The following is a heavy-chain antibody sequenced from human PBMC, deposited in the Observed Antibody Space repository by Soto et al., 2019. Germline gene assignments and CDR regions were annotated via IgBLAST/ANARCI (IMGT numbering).Heavy chain of an antibody. CDR2: IYYSGST. J-gene: IGHJ5*02. Sequence: QLQLQESGPGLVKPSETLSLTCTVSGGSISSSSYYWGWIRQPPGKGLEWIGSIYYSGSTYYNPSLKSRVTISVDTSKNQCSLKLSSVTAADTAVYYCARDEYSSSPRVWFDPWGQGTLVTVSS. CDR3: ARDEYSSSPRVWFDP. V-gene: IGHV4-39*02. CDR1: GGSISSSSYY. D-gene: IGHD6-6*01.